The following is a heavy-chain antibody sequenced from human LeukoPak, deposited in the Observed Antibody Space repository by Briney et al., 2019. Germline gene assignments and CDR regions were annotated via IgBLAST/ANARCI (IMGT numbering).Heavy chain of an antibody. V-gene: IGHV3-21*01. D-gene: IGHD2-15*01. CDR2: ISSSSSYI. CDR1: GFTFRSYT. Sequence: GGSLRLSCAASGFTFRSYTMSWVRQAPGKGLEWVSSISSSSSYIYYADSVKGRFTISRDNAKNSLYLQMNSLRAEDTAVYYCARGAGGYCSGGSCPLDYWGQGTLVTVSS. CDR3: ARGAGGYCSGGSCPLDY. J-gene: IGHJ4*02.